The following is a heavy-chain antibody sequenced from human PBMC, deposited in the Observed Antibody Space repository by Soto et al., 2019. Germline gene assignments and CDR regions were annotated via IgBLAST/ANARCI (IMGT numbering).Heavy chain of an antibody. CDR3: ARQWIGNLHGLVDV. J-gene: IGHJ6*02. CDR1: GGSIDGYN. D-gene: IGHD5-12*01. Sequence: QVQLQESGPGLVKPSETLSLTCTVSGGSIDGYNCAWIRQPPGKALEWVGYVYYNGGSSYNPSLKSRVTLSMDTSKSLFSLQLRSVTAADTAVYYCARQWIGNLHGLVDVWGRGTTVTVSS. V-gene: IGHV4-59*08. CDR2: VYYNGGS.